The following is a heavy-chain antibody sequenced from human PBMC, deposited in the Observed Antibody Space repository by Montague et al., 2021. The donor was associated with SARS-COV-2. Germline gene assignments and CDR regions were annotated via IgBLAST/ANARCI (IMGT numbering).Heavy chain of an antibody. Sequence: SLRLSCAASGFIFSSYEMNWVRQAPGKGLEWISYISSSGGGSTEHYTDSVKGRFTISRDNAKNSLNLQMNSLRVEDTAIYYCARDRDWDDWCGMDVWGQGTTVTVSS. CDR3: ARDRDWDDWCGMDV. CDR1: GFIFSSYE. V-gene: IGHV3-48*03. CDR2: ISSSGGGSTE. J-gene: IGHJ6*02. D-gene: IGHD2-21*01.